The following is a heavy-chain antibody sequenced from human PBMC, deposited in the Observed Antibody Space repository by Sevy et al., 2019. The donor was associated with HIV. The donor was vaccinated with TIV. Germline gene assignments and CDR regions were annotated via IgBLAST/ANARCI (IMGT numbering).Heavy chain of an antibody. Sequence: GGSLRLSCAASGFDFNHYGIYWVRQAPGRGLEWVSFISNSGSDQYYAVSVKGRFPISRHYSNNTVYLEMQSLRSDDTATYFCAKAHIATWWTLDYWGQGTTVTVSS. V-gene: IGHV3-30*18. CDR1: GFDFNHYG. D-gene: IGHD2-21*01. CDR2: ISNSGSDQ. CDR3: AKAHIATWWTLDY. J-gene: IGHJ4*02.